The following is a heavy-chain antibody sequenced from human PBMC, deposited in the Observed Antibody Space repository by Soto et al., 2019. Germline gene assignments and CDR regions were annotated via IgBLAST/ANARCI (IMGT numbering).Heavy chain of an antibody. CDR1: DDSSSNYK. V-gene: IGHV4-59*08. D-gene: IGHD3-10*01. CDR2: IDSNGGT. Sequence: QVQLQESGPGLVKPSETLSLTCTVSDDSSSNYKWSWIRQPPGRRLEWIGYIDSNGGTSYNPSLQSRVTISIDTSTKQFFLKLSSVTAADTAVYYCVRQGFGRLHGLVDVWGQGTTVTFSS. J-gene: IGHJ6*02. CDR3: VRQGFGRLHGLVDV.